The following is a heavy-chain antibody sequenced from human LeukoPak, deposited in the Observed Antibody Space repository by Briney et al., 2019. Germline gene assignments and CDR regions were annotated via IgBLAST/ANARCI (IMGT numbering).Heavy chain of an antibody. CDR3: ARGSHARGNFDY. CDR1: GGSISGSNW. V-gene: IGHV4-4*02. D-gene: IGHD2-8*01. Sequence: PSGTLSLTCAVSGGSISGSNWWSWVRQSPGKGLEWIGEIYHSGSTNYNPSLKSRITISVDKSKNLFSLKLSSVTAADAGVYYCARGSHARGNFDYWGQGTLVTVSS. CDR2: IYHSGST. J-gene: IGHJ4*02.